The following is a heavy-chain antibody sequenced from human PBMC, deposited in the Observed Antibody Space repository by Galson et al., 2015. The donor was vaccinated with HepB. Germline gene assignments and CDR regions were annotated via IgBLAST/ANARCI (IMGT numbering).Heavy chain of an antibody. CDR1: GFTLNTHA. CDR3: AKFGARFDAWFDS. J-gene: IGHJ5*01. Sequence: SLRLSCAASGFTLNTHAMAWVRQPPGKGPEWVSALSGDSIIIHYADSVKGRFTISKDNSVNTLYLQMNSLRGEDTALYYCAKFGARFDAWFDSWGQGTLVTVSS. CDR2: LSGDSIII. V-gene: IGHV3-23*01. D-gene: IGHD3-9*01.